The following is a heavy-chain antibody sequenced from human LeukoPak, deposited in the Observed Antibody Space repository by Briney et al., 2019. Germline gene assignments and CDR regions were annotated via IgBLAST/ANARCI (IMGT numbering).Heavy chain of an antibody. Sequence: GASVKVSCKASGYTFTSYAMHWVRQAPGQRLEWMGWINAGNGNTKYSQKFQGRVTITRDTSASTAYMELSSLRSEDTAVYYCASVRFLDGYNWNHFDYWGQGTLVTVSS. D-gene: IGHD5-24*01. CDR3: ASVRFLDGYNWNHFDY. V-gene: IGHV1-3*01. CDR2: INAGNGNT. CDR1: GYTFTSYA. J-gene: IGHJ4*02.